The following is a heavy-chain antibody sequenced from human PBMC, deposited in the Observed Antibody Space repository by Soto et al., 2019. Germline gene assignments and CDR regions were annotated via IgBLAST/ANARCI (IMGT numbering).Heavy chain of an antibody. CDR2: IIPIFGTA. Sequence: SVKVSCKASGDTFSSYAISWVRQAPGQGLEWMGGIIPIFGTANYAQKFQGRVTITADKSTSTAYMELSSLGSEDTAVYYCARGRYDYVWGSYRLFDYWGQGTLVTVSS. V-gene: IGHV1-69*06. D-gene: IGHD3-16*02. J-gene: IGHJ4*02. CDR3: ARGRYDYVWGSYRLFDY. CDR1: GDTFSSYA.